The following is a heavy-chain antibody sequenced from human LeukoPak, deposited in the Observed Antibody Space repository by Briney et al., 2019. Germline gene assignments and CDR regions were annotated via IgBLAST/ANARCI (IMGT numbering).Heavy chain of an antibody. Sequence: GSVTVSCKASGYTFTGYYMHWVRQAPGQGVEWMGWINPNSGGTNYAQKFQRSVTMTSDTSISTAYIELSRLRSDDTAVYYCARDEARYSSGYYPNWFDPWGQGTLVTVSS. CDR3: ARDEARYSSGYYPNWFDP. CDR1: GYTFTGYY. CDR2: INPNSGGT. V-gene: IGHV1-2*02. J-gene: IGHJ5*02. D-gene: IGHD3-22*01.